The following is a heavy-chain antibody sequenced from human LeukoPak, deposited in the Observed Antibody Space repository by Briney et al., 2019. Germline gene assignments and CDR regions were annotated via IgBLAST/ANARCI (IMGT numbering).Heavy chain of an antibody. D-gene: IGHD3-22*01. CDR2: ISGSGGNT. CDR1: GITLSNYG. J-gene: IGHJ4*02. Sequence: GGSLRLSCAVSGITLSNYGMSWVRQAPGKGLEWVSGISGSGGNTYYADSVKGRFTISRDNSKNTLYLQMNSLRAEDTAVYFCAKRGVVIRVILVGLYKEAYYFDSWGQGALVTVSS. V-gene: IGHV3-23*01. CDR3: AKRGVVIRVILVGLYKEAYYFDS.